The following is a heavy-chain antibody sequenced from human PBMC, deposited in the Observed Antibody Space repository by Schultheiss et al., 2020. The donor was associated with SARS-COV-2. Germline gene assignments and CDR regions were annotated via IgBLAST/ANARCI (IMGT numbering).Heavy chain of an antibody. V-gene: IGHV3-23*01. D-gene: IGHD5-24*01. CDR2: ISGSGGST. Sequence: GGSLRLSCAASGFTFSSYWMSWVRQAPGKGLEWVSAISGSGGSTYYADSVKGRFTISRDNSKNTLYLQMNSLRAEDTAVYYCARGPERWLQLFYYYGMDVWGQGTTVTVSS. CDR1: GFTFSSYW. J-gene: IGHJ6*02. CDR3: ARGPERWLQLFYYYGMDV.